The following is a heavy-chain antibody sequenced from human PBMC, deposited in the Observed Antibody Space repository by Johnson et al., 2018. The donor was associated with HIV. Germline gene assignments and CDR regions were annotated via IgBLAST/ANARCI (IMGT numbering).Heavy chain of an antibody. Sequence: QVQLVESGGDLVKPGGSLRVSCVASGFAFSDSHMSWIRQAPGKGLEWMAVISYDGSKRYYADSVRGRFTISRDNSKNTLYLQVNGLRVEYTAVFYCASGEDYGGNYGALDIWGQGTMVTVSS. J-gene: IGHJ3*02. CDR1: GFAFSDSH. CDR2: ISYDGSKR. CDR3: ASGEDYGGNYGALDI. V-gene: IGHV3-30*03. D-gene: IGHD4-23*01.